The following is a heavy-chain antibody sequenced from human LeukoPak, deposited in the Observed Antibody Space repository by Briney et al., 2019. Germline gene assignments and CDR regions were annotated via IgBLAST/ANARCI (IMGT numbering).Heavy chain of an antibody. Sequence: GRSLRLSCAASGFTFSSYGMHWVRQAPGKGLEWVAVISYDGSNKYYADSVKGRFTISRDNSKNTLYLQMNSLRAGDTAVYYCAKGGSYYDYWGQGTLVTVSS. J-gene: IGHJ4*02. CDR2: ISYDGSNK. CDR3: AKGGSYYDY. CDR1: GFTFSSYG. D-gene: IGHD3-16*01. V-gene: IGHV3-30*18.